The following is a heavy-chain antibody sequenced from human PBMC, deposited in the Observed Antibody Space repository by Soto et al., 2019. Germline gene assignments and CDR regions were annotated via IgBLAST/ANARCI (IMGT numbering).Heavy chain of an antibody. CDR1: GYIFIRYG. D-gene: IGHD6-13*01. J-gene: IGHJ6*02. CDR2: ISGYNGNT. Sequence: QVQLVQSGPEVRKPGASVKVSCKASGYIFIRYGISWVRQAPGQGLEWMAWISGYNGNTKFGERVQGRVNVTTDTSTSTAYMELRSLRSDDTAVYYCAREAAAERNYYGLDVWGQGTTVIVSS. V-gene: IGHV1-18*04. CDR3: AREAAAERNYYGLDV.